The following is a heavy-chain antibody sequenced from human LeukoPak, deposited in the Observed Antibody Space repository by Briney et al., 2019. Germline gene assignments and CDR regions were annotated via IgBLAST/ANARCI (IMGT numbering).Heavy chain of an antibody. J-gene: IGHJ4*02. CDR1: GYTFTSYD. CDR3: AKTNYDSWSGSMYYFDY. CDR2: MNPNSGNT. D-gene: IGHD3-3*01. V-gene: IGHV1-8*01. Sequence: ASVKVSCKASGYTFTSYDINWVRQATGQGLEWMGWMNPNSGNTGYAQKFQGRVTMTRNTSISTAYMELSSLRSEDTAVYYCAKTNYDSWSGSMYYFDYRGQGTLVTVSS.